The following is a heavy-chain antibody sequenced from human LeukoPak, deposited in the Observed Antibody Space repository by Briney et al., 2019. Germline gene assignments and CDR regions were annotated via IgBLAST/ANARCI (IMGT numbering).Heavy chain of an antibody. J-gene: IGHJ4*02. Sequence: IPSETLSLTCTVSGGSIGSSSYYWSWSRQPPGKGLEWIGEIKHSGSTNYNPSLKSRVTISVDTSKNQFSLKLSSVTAADTAVYYCASLRRWASWYFDYWGQGTLVTVSS. D-gene: IGHD5/OR15-5a*01. CDR2: IKHSGST. CDR1: GGSIGSSSYY. CDR3: ASLRRWASWYFDY. V-gene: IGHV4-39*07.